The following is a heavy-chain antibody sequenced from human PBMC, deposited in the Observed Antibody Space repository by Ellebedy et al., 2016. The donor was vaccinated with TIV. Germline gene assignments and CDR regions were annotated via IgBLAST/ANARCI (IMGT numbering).Heavy chain of an antibody. CDR3: VRAREVQSSGGSCYCWFDP. D-gene: IGHD2-15*01. CDR1: GFTFSRHW. CDR2: VNNDGSDT. Sequence: GGSLRLSXAASGFTFSRHWMHWVRQAPGKGLVWVSRVNNDGSDTAYADSVKGRFTISRDNAKNTLYLQMNSLRAEDTAVYYCVRAREVQSSGGSCYCWFDPWGQGTLVTVSS. V-gene: IGHV3-74*01. J-gene: IGHJ5*02.